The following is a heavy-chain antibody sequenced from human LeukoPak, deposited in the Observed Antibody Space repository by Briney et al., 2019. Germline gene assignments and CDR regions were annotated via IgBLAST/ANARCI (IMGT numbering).Heavy chain of an antibody. CDR2: IKQDGSVK. CDR3: ARDEPDY. Sequence: TGGSLRLSCAASGFTFTDYWMTWVRQAPGKGLEWVANIKQDGSVKYYVDSVKGRFTISRDNAQNSLYLQMNSLRAKDTAVYYCARDEPDYWGQGTLVTVSS. J-gene: IGHJ4*02. CDR1: GFTFTDYW. V-gene: IGHV3-7*01.